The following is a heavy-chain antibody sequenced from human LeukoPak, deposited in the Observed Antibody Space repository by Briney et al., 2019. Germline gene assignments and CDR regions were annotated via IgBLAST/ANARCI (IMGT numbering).Heavy chain of an antibody. CDR3: ARARLGSNRFRFDP. CDR2: VNPNSGNT. J-gene: IGHJ5*02. Sequence: ASVKVSCKASGYTFTSYDINWVRQATGQGLKWMGWVNPNSGNTGYAQKFQGRVTMTRNTSISTAYMELSSLRSEDTAVYYCARARLGSNRFRFDPWGQGTLVTVSS. D-gene: IGHD2-15*01. V-gene: IGHV1-8*01. CDR1: GYTFTSYD.